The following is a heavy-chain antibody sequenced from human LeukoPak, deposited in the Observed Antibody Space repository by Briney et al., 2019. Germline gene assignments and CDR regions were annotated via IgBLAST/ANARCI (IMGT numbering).Heavy chain of an antibody. J-gene: IGHJ4*02. V-gene: IGHV3-33*06. CDR1: GFTFSSYG. Sequence: HPGGSLRLSCAASGFTFSSYGMHWVRQAPGKGLGWVAVIWYDGSNKYYADSVKGRFTISRDNSKNTLYLQMNSLRAEDTAVYYCAKDSGYLRYYFDYWGQGTLVTVSS. D-gene: IGHD5-12*01. CDR2: IWYDGSNK. CDR3: AKDSGYLRYYFDY.